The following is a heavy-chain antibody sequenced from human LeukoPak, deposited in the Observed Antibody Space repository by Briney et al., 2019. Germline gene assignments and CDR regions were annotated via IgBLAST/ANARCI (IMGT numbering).Heavy chain of an antibody. V-gene: IGHV2-70*11. CDR3: ARMEVGYCSGGSCYPASYGMDV. D-gene: IGHD2-15*01. CDR1: GFSLSTSGMC. J-gene: IGHJ6*02. Sequence: SGPTLVNPTQTLTLTCTFSGFSLSTSGMCVSWIRQPPGKALEWLARIEWDDDKYYSTSLKTRLTISKDTSKNQVVLTMTNMDPVDTATYYCARMEVGYCSGGSCYPASYGMDVWGQGTTVTVSS. CDR2: IEWDDDK.